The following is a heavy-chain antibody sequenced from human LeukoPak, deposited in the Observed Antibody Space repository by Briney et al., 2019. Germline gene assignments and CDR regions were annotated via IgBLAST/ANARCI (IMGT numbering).Heavy chain of an antibody. V-gene: IGHV3-21*06. Sequence: KPGGSLRLSCAASGYTFSSYSINWVRQAPGKGLEWVSSISVRSNYIYYADSVRGRFSISRDDAKNSLYLQMNSLRAEDTAVYYCARQVGYYYFYMDVWGKGTTVTVSS. CDR1: GYTFSSYS. J-gene: IGHJ6*03. CDR2: ISVRSNYI. CDR3: ARQVGYYYFYMDV.